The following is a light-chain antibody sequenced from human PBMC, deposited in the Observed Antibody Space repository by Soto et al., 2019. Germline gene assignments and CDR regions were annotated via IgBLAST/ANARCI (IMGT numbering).Light chain of an antibody. CDR3: HLRSSWPLT. J-gene: IGKJ4*01. CDR2: DAA. Sequence: IVLTQSPATLSLSPGERATLSCRASQSGSSYLGWYQQKPGQPPRLLIYDAANRATCIPARFSGSGSGTDFTLHISSLEPEDLAVYYCHLRSSWPLTFGGGTKVEIK. V-gene: IGKV3-11*01. CDR1: QSGSSY.